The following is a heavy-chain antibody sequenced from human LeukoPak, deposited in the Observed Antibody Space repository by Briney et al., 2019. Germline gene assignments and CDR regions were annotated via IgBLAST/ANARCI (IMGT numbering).Heavy chain of an antibody. CDR1: GFTFRSYD. J-gene: IGHJ4*02. CDR2: FSAGGGTT. D-gene: IGHD5-18*01. V-gene: IGHV3-23*01. Sequence: GGSLRLSCAAAGFTFRSYDMSWVRQAPGKGLEWVSTFSAGGGTTYYADSVKGRFTISRDSSKNTLYLQMNSLRAEDTAVYYCAKEDTAMVPVYWGQGTLVTVSS. CDR3: AKEDTAMVPVY.